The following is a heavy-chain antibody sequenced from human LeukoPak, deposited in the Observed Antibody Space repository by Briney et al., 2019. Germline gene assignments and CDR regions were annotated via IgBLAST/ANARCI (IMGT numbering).Heavy chain of an antibody. D-gene: IGHD3-9*01. CDR3: AKDSGDYDILTGLPDQ. CDR2: ISYDGSNK. V-gene: IGHV3-30*18. J-gene: IGHJ4*02. Sequence: GGSLRLPCVASGFTFSSYGMHWVRQAPGKGLEWVAVISYDGSNKYYADSVKGRFTISRDNSKNTLYLQMNSLRAEDTAVYYCAKDSGDYDILTGLPDQWGQGTLVTVSS. CDR1: GFTFSSYG.